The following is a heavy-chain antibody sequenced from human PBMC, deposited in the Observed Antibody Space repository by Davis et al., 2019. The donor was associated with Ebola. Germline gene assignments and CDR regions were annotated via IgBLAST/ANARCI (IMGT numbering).Heavy chain of an antibody. CDR2: ISAYNGNT. J-gene: IGHJ3*02. D-gene: IGHD2-2*01. V-gene: IGHV1-18*01. CDR3: ARNYVVVPASAFDI. CDR1: GYTFTSYG. Sequence: ASVKVSCKASGYTFTSYGVSWVRQAPGQGLEWMGWISAYNGNTNYAQKLQGRVTMTTDTSTSTAYMELRSLRSDDTAVYYCARNYVVVPASAFDIWGQGTMVTVSS.